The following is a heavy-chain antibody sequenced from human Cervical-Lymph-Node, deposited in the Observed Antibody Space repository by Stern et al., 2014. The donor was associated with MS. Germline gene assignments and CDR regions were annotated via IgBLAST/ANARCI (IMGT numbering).Heavy chain of an antibody. CDR1: GYSFTIYY. J-gene: IGHJ4*02. Sequence: EVQLVESGAEVKKPGESLKISCKLSGYSFTIYYIAWVRQMPGKGLEWMGVIYPYDSDPTYSPSFQGQVTISADKSIAPAYLQWSSLRASDTAMYYCARHVQGFDYWVQGTLVTVSS. CDR2: IYPYDSDP. V-gene: IGHV5-51*01. CDR3: ARHVQGFDY.